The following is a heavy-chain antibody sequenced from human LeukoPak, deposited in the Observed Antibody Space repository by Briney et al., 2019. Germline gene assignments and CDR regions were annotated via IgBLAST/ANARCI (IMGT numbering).Heavy chain of an antibody. Sequence: PGGSLRLSCAASGFTFSSYWMHWVRQAPGKGLEWVAVIWYDGSSKYYADSVKGRFTISRDNSKNTLYLQMNSLRAEDTAVYYCARSRLVGAILDYWGQGTLVTVSS. CDR2: IWYDGSSK. CDR3: ARSRLVGAILDY. J-gene: IGHJ4*02. D-gene: IGHD1-26*01. V-gene: IGHV3-33*08. CDR1: GFTFSSYW.